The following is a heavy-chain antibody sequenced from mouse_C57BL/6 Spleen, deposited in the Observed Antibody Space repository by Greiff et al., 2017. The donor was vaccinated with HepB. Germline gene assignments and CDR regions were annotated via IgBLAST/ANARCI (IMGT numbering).Heavy chain of an antibody. Sequence: QVQLKESGAELVRPGTSVKMSCKASGYTFTNYWIGWAKQRPGHGLEWIGDIYPGGGYTNYNEKFKGKATLTADKSSSTAYMQFSSLTSEDSAIYYCARLPTMVTTGGYFDYWGQGTTLTVSS. V-gene: IGHV1-63*01. D-gene: IGHD2-9*01. CDR1: GYTFTNYW. J-gene: IGHJ2*01. CDR2: IYPGGGYT. CDR3: ARLPTMVTTGGYFDY.